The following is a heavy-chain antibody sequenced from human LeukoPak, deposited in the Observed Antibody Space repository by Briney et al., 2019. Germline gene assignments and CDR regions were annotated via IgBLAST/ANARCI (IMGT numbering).Heavy chain of an antibody. V-gene: IGHV3-23*01. CDR1: GFTFSSYG. D-gene: IGHD5-12*01. CDR2: ISGSGGST. Sequence: GGSLRLSCAASGFTFSSYGMSWVRQAPGKGLEWVSAISGSGGSTYYADSVKGRFTISRDNAKNSLYLQMNSLRAEDTAVYYCARYVATTHYFDYWGQGTLVTVSS. J-gene: IGHJ4*02. CDR3: ARYVATTHYFDY.